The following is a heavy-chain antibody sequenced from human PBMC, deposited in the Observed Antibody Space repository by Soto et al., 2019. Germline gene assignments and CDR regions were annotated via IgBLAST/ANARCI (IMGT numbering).Heavy chain of an antibody. CDR2: IYYSGST. CDR3: ASVTRTCISTRCYRYYYGMDV. V-gene: IGHV4-61*01. CDR1: GGSVSSGSYY. D-gene: IGHD2-2*02. J-gene: IGHJ6*02. Sequence: QVQLQESGPGLVKPSETLSLTCTVSGGSVSSGSYYWSWIRQPPGKGLEWIGYIYYSGSTNYNPSLKSRVTISVNTSKNQFSLKLSSVTAADTAVYYCASVTRTCISTRCYRYYYGMDVWGQGTTVTVSS.